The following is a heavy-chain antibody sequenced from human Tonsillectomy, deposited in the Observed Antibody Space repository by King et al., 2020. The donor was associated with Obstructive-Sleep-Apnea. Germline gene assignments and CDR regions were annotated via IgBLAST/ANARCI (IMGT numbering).Heavy chain of an antibody. Sequence: VQLQESGPGLVKPSGTLSLTCAVSGVSISSGNWWTWVRQPPGKGLEWIGEIYHSGSTNYNPSLKSRVTISVDKSKNQFSLKLSYVTAADTALYYCARGPGGCSSTSCYQDYWGQGTLVTVAS. J-gene: IGHJ4*02. V-gene: IGHV4-4*02. CDR1: GVSISSGNW. CDR2: IYHSGST. D-gene: IGHD2-2*01. CDR3: ARGPGGCSSTSCYQDY.